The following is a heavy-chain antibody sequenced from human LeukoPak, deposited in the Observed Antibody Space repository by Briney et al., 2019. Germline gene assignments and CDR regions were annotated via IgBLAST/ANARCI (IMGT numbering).Heavy chain of an antibody. V-gene: IGHV4-34*01. CDR2: INHRGST. D-gene: IGHD6-19*01. CDR1: GGSFSGYY. J-gene: IGHJ4*02. Sequence: SETLSLTCAVYGGSFSGYYWSWIRQPPGKGLEWIGEINHRGSTNYNPSFKSRVTISVDTSKNQFSLKLSSVTAADTAVYYCAGKAVAGPCFDYWGQGTLVTVSS. CDR3: AGKAVAGPCFDY.